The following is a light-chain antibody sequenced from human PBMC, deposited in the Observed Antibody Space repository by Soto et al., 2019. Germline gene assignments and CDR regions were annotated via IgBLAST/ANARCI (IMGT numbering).Light chain of an antibody. V-gene: IGKV3-15*01. Sequence: PCPANLSLSPGAISTPSCRASQNIYYNVAWYQHRPGQAPRLLIYRASTRATGVPARFSGSGCGKDFTLSSSGLPAEDFAVYYCQQYGSPGTFGQGTKVDIK. J-gene: IGKJ1*01. CDR1: QNIYYN. CDR3: QQYGSPGT. CDR2: RAS.